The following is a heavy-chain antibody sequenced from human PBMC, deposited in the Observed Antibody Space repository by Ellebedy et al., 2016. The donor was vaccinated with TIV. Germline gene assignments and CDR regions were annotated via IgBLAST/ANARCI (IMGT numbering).Heavy chain of an antibody. D-gene: IGHD2-2*01. J-gene: IGHJ6*02. V-gene: IGHV3-23*01. CDR3: ARGDSIVVVPAAIYYYYGMDV. Sequence: GGSLRLXXAASGFTFSSYAMSWVRQAPGKGLEWVSGISGSGGSTYYADSVKGRFTISRDNAKNTLYLQMNSLRAEDTAVYYCARGDSIVVVPAAIYYYYGMDVWGQGTTVTVSS. CDR2: ISGSGGST. CDR1: GFTFSSYA.